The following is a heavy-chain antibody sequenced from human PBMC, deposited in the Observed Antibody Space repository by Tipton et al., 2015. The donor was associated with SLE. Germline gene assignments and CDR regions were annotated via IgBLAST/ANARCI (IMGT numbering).Heavy chain of an antibody. D-gene: IGHD3-16*01. V-gene: IGHV4-34*01. CDR3: ARSGPSWGYYYYMDV. Sequence: TLSLTCSVYGASFNGYYWTWVRQPPGKGLEWIGEINHFSGTKYNPSLKSRVTISVDTSKNQFSLKLSSVTAADTAVYYCARSGPSWGYYYYMDVWGKGTTVTVSS. CDR2: INHFSGT. J-gene: IGHJ6*03. CDR1: GASFNGYY.